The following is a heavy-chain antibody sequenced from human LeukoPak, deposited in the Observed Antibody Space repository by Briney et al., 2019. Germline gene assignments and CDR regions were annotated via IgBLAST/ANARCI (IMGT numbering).Heavy chain of an antibody. V-gene: IGHV3-48*04. J-gene: IGHJ4*02. D-gene: IGHD3-16*01. CDR3: ARAGDDYVWGSHTPLDY. Sequence: GGSLRLSCAASGFTFSSYAMGWVRQAPGEGLEWVSYISSSGSTIYYADSVKGRFTISRDNAKNSLYLQMNSLRAEDTAVYYCARAGDDYVWGSHTPLDYWGQGTLVTVSS. CDR2: ISSSGSTI. CDR1: GFTFSSYA.